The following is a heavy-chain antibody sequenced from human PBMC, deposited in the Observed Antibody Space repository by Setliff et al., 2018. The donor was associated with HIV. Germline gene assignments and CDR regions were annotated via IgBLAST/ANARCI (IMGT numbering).Heavy chain of an antibody. CDR1: GFTFSNYA. V-gene: IGHV3-30-3*01. D-gene: IGHD3-10*01. CDR3: AREMEIWFGELFYYYGMDV. Sequence: GGSLRLSCAASGFTFSNYALHWVRQAPGKGLEWVAVISYDGSNKYHADSVKGRFTISRDNSKNTLYLQMNSLIAENTAVYYCAREMEIWFGELFYYYGMDVWGQGTTVTVSS. CDR2: ISYDGSNK. J-gene: IGHJ6*02.